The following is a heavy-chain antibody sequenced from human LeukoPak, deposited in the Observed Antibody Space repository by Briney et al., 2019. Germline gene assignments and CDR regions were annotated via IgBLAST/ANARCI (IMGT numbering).Heavy chain of an antibody. D-gene: IGHD6-19*01. Sequence: PSETLSLTCAVYGGSFSGYYWSWIRQPPGKGLEWIGEINHSGSTNYNPSLKSRVTISVDTSKNQFSLKLSSVTAADTAVYYCARRSGYSSGWYQSAYFDYWGQGTLVTVSS. CDR3: ARRSGYSSGWYQSAYFDY. CDR1: GGSFSGYY. CDR2: INHSGST. J-gene: IGHJ4*02. V-gene: IGHV4-34*01.